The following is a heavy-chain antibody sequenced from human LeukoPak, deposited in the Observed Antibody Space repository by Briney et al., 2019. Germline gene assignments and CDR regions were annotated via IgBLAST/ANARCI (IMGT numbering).Heavy chain of an antibody. CDR2: IIPIFGTA. J-gene: IGHJ4*02. Sequence: ASVKVSCKASGGTFSSYAISWVRQAPGQGLEWMGGIIPIFGTANYAQKFQGRVTMTRDTSISTAYMELSRLRSDDTAVYYCARESSPSHCSGGSCYVDYWGQGTLVTVSS. D-gene: IGHD2-15*01. V-gene: IGHV1-69*05. CDR3: ARESSPSHCSGGSCYVDY. CDR1: GGTFSSYA.